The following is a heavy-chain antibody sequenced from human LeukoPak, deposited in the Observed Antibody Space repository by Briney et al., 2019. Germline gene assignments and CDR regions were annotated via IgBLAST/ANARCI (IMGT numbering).Heavy chain of an antibody. Sequence: GGSLRLSCPASGFTFSSYSMNWVRQAPGKGLKWVSSISSSSSYIYYADSVKGRFTISRDNAKNSLYLQMNSLRAEDTAVYYCARDGPYSSSVYYFDYWGQGTLVTVSS. CDR3: ARDGPYSSSVYYFDY. CDR1: GFTFSSYS. V-gene: IGHV3-21*01. CDR2: ISSSSSYI. D-gene: IGHD6-6*01. J-gene: IGHJ4*02.